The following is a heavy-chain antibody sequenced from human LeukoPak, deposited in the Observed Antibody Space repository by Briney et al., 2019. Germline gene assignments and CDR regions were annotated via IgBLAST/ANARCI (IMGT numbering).Heavy chain of an antibody. D-gene: IGHD1-26*01. CDR3: ARLRGGELLDGYFDY. Sequence: GESLKISCKGSGYRFTSYWIGWVRQMPGKGLEWMGIIYPDDSDTRYSPSFQGQVTISADKSISTAYVQWSSLKASDTAMYYCARLRGGELLDGYFDYWGQGTLVTVSS. CDR1: GYRFTSYW. J-gene: IGHJ4*02. CDR2: IYPDDSDT. V-gene: IGHV5-51*01.